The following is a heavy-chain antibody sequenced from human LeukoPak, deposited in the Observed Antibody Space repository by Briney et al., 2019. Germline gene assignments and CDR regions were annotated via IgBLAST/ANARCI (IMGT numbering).Heavy chain of an antibody. Sequence: GGSLRLSCAASGFTFSSYAMSWVRQAPGKGLEWVSAISGSGGSTYYADSVKGRFTISRENSKNTLYLQMNSLRAEDTAVYYCAKDPYSSSLVPRYMDVWGKGTTVTVSS. CDR1: GFTFSSYA. D-gene: IGHD6-13*01. CDR2: ISGSGGST. J-gene: IGHJ6*03. CDR3: AKDPYSSSLVPRYMDV. V-gene: IGHV3-23*01.